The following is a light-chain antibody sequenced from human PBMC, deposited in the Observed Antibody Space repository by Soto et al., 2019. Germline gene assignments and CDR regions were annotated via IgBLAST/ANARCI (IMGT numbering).Light chain of an antibody. J-gene: IGKJ2*01. V-gene: IGKV3-15*01. Sequence: EIVMTQSPATLSVSQGETATLSCRASQSVSSNLAWYQQKPGQAPRLLIYVASTRATGIPARFTGSGSGTEFTLTISSLQSEDFACYYCQQYINWPRTFGQGTKLEIK. CDR2: VAS. CDR1: QSVSSN. CDR3: QQYINWPRT.